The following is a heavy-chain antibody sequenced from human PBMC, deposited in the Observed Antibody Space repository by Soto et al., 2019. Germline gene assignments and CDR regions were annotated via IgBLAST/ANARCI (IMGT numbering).Heavy chain of an antibody. CDR3: ATLFDNNDDSDT. CDR1: GYTFTIYF. CDR2: ISAYNGNT. D-gene: IGHD3-10*01. J-gene: IGHJ5*01. V-gene: IGHV1-18*01. Sequence: ASVKVSCKASGYTFTIYFMIWVRQAPGQGLEWMGWISAYNGNTNYAQKLQGRVTMTTDTSTSTAYMELRSLRSDDTAVYYCATLFDNNDDSDTWGQGTLVTVSS.